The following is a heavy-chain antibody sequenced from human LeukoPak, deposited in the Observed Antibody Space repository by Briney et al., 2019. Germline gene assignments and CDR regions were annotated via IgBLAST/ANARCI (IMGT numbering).Heavy chain of an antibody. J-gene: IGHJ3*02. Sequence: SVKVSCKASGGTFSSYAISWVRQAPGQGLEWMGGIIPIFGTANYAQKFQGRVTITADESTSTAYMELSSLRSEDTAVYYCARDTLPRQGYYDSSGNPSALDIWGQGTMVTVSS. CDR2: IIPIFGTA. D-gene: IGHD3-22*01. V-gene: IGHV1-69*13. CDR3: ARDTLPRQGYYDSSGNPSALDI. CDR1: GGTFSSYA.